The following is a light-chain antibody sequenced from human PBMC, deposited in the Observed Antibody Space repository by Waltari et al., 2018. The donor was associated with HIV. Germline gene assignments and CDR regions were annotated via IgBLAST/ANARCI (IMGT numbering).Light chain of an antibody. CDR1: QSVSSSY. CDR3: QQYGSSPWT. V-gene: IGKV3-20*01. J-gene: IGKJ1*01. Sequence: EIVFTQSPGTLSLSPGERATLSCRASQSVSSSYLAWYQQKPGLAPRLLIYGASSRATGIPDRFSGSGSGTDFTLTISRLEPEDFAVFYCQQYGSSPWTFGQGTKVEIK. CDR2: GAS.